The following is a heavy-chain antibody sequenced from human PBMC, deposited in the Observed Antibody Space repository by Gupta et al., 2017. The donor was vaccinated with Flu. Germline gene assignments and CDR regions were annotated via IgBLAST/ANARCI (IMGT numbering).Heavy chain of an antibody. Sequence: DVQLVESGGGLVQPGGSLRLSCASSGFTFRSYWISWVRQAPGKGTEFGANTNQDGIVKNSLMESVKGRFTISRDNAKNSVYLQMDSLRAEDAAVYYCARDVGYGDYDYWGQGTLVTVSS. D-gene: IGHD4-17*01. CDR2: TNQDGIVK. V-gene: IGHV3-7*01. J-gene: IGHJ4*02. CDR3: ARDVGYGDYDY. CDR1: GFTFRSYW.